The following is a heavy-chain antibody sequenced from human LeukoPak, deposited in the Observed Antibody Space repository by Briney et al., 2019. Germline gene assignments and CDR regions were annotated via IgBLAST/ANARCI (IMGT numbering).Heavy chain of an antibody. Sequence: SDTLSLTCTVSSASIRNYYLSWIRQSPGKGLEWIGYIYYTLTTNYNPSLKRRVTISIDTSKNQFSLKLTSVTAADTAIYYCARPKTTGGFDSWGQGTLVTVSS. CDR2: IYYTLTT. J-gene: IGHJ4*02. V-gene: IGHV4-59*07. CDR1: SASIRNYY. CDR3: ARPKTTGGFDS. D-gene: IGHD2-8*02.